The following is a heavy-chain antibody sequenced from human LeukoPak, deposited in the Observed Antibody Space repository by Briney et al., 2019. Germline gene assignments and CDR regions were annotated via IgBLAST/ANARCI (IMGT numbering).Heavy chain of an antibody. Sequence: PGGSLRLSCAASGFTFSSYSMNWVRQAPGKGLDWVSYISSSSSTIYYADSVKGRFTISRDNAKNSLYLQMNSLRAEDTAVYYCAKEAVFLEWLFSPDYWGQGTLVTVSS. CDR1: GFTFSSYS. V-gene: IGHV3-48*01. CDR3: AKEAVFLEWLFSPDY. CDR2: ISSSSSTI. J-gene: IGHJ4*02. D-gene: IGHD3-3*01.